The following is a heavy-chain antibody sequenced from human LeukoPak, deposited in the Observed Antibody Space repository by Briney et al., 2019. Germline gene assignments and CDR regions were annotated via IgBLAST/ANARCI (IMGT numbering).Heavy chain of an antibody. Sequence: GGSLRPSCAASGFTFSSYGMHWVRQAPGKGLEWVAFIRYDASNKYYADSVKGRFTISRDNAKNSLYLQMNSLRAEDTAVYYCARVRVLYYYDSSGSYDAFDIWGQGTMVTVSS. J-gene: IGHJ3*02. CDR2: IRYDASNK. CDR1: GFTFSSYG. D-gene: IGHD3-22*01. V-gene: IGHV3-30*02. CDR3: ARVRVLYYYDSSGSYDAFDI.